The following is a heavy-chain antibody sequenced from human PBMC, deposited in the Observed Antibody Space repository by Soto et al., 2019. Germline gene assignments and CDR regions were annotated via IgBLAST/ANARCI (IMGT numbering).Heavy chain of an antibody. V-gene: IGHV3-23*01. D-gene: IGHD3-9*01. CDR1: GFTFSSYA. Sequence: PGGSLRLSCAASGFTFSSYAMSWVRQAPGKGLEWVSAISGSGGSTYYADSVKGRFTISRDNSKNTLHLQMNSLRAEDTAVYYCAEDRRLLLRYPRSSFDYWGQGTLVTVSS. CDR2: ISGSGGST. J-gene: IGHJ4*02. CDR3: AEDRRLLLRYPRSSFDY.